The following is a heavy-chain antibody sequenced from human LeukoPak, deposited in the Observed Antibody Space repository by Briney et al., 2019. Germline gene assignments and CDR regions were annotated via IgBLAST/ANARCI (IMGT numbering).Heavy chain of an antibody. CDR3: AREEYYYDSSGYYSSYYFDY. J-gene: IGHJ4*02. V-gene: IGHV3-21*01. Sequence: GGSLRLSCAASGFTFSSYAMGWVRQAPGKGLEWVSSISSSSSYIYYADSVKGRFTISRDNAKNSLYLQMNSLRAEDTAVYYCAREEYYYDSSGYYSSYYFDYWGQGTLVTVSS. D-gene: IGHD3-22*01. CDR2: ISSSSSYI. CDR1: GFTFSSYA.